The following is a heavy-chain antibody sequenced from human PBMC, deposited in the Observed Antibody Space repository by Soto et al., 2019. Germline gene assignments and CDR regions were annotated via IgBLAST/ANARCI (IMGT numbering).Heavy chain of an antibody. V-gene: IGHV3-30*18. D-gene: IGHD2-2*01. Sequence: QVQLVESGGGVVQPGRSLRLSCAASGFPFSDYGIHWVRQAPGKGLEWVAVISSDGSNEDYADSVSGRFTISRDNSKNTVSLQMNSLTTADSASYYCAKQISPYCSRVTCYDLYFYYAMDVWGQGNTVTVSS. CDR2: ISSDGSNE. J-gene: IGHJ6*02. CDR1: GFPFSDYG. CDR3: AKQISPYCSRVTCYDLYFYYAMDV.